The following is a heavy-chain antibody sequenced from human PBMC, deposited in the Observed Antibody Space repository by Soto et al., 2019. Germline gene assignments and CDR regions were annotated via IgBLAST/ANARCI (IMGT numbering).Heavy chain of an antibody. CDR3: ARRCSSTTCYDY. V-gene: IGHV4-39*01. Sequence: ASETLSLTCTVSGGSISGSGYFWGWIRQPPGKGLEWIGSIYYSGTTYYNPSLKSRVTISVDTSKSQFFLKLTSVTASDTAVYYCARRCSSTTCYDYWGQGTLVTVSS. CDR2: IYYSGTT. CDR1: GGSISGSGYF. J-gene: IGHJ4*02. D-gene: IGHD2-2*01.